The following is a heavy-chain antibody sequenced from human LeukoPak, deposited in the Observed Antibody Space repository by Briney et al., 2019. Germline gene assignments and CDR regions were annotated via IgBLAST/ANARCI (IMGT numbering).Heavy chain of an antibody. CDR2: ISSSSSYI. Sequence: GGSLRLSCAASGFTVSSNYMSWVRQAPGKGLEWVSSISSSSSYIYYADSVKGRFTISRDNAKNSLYLQMNSLRAEDTAAYYCARGSSEYYGMDVWGQGTTVTVSS. J-gene: IGHJ6*02. CDR1: GFTVSSNY. V-gene: IGHV3-21*01. CDR3: ARGSSEYYGMDV.